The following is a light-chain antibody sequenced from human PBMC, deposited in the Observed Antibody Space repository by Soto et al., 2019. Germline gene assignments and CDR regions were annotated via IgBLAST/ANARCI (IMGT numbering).Light chain of an antibody. J-gene: IGLJ3*02. CDR1: SGHSNYA. V-gene: IGLV4-69*02. CDR3: QTWGTGIPV. CDR2: VNSDGSH. Sequence: QPVLTQSTSASASLGASVNLTCTLSSGHSNYAIAWHQQQPEKGPRYFMNVNSDGSHTKGDGIPDRFSGSSSGADRYLTISSRQSEDEADYYCQTWGTGIPVFGGGTKLTVL.